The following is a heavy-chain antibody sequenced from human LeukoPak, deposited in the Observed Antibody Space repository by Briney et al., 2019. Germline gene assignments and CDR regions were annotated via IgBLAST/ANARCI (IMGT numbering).Heavy chain of an antibody. CDR1: GFTFSNYG. CDR3: ARGGDRSSWYWRD. Sequence: GGSLRLSCAASGFTFSNYGMHWVRQAPGKGLEWVAVIWYDASNKYYADSVKGRFTISRDNSKNTLYLQMNSLRAEDTAVYYCARGGDRSSWYWRDWGQGALVTVSS. V-gene: IGHV3-33*01. CDR2: IWYDASNK. J-gene: IGHJ4*02. D-gene: IGHD6-13*01.